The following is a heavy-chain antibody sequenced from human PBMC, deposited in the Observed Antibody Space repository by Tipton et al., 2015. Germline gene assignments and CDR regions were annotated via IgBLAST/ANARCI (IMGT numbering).Heavy chain of an antibody. CDR2: ISWNSDSI. CDR1: GFTFDDYA. D-gene: IGHD3-22*01. CDR3: ARADDSSGYYYDAFDI. J-gene: IGHJ3*02. Sequence: SGFTFDDYAMHRVRQAPGKGLEWVSGISWNSDSIGYADSVKGRFTISRDNAKNSLYLQMNSLRAEDTAVYYCARADDSSGYYYDAFDIWGQGTMVTVSS. V-gene: IGHV3-9*01.